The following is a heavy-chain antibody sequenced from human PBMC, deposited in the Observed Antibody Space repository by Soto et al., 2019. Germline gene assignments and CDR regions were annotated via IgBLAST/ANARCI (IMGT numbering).Heavy chain of an antibody. CDR2: IYYSGRT. Sequence: QVQLQESGPGLVKPSQTLSLTCTVSGGSISSGGYYWSWIRQHPGKGLEWIGYIYYSGRTYYNPSLKRRVTISVDTSKNQFSLKLSSVTAADTAVYYCARDPPGSGYYDYWGQGTLVTVSS. CDR3: ARDPPGSGYYDY. J-gene: IGHJ4*02. D-gene: IGHD3-3*01. V-gene: IGHV4-31*03. CDR1: GGSISSGGYY.